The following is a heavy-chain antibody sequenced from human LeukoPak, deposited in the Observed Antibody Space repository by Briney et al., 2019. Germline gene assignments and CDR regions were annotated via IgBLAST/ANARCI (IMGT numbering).Heavy chain of an antibody. D-gene: IGHD2-15*01. CDR2: IRDSGTT. V-gene: IGHV3-69-1*01. Sequence: PGGSLRLSCAASGFTFSTYPMNWVRQAPGKGLEWISHIRDSGTTDYADSVKGRFTISRDNAKNSLYLQLSSLRAEDTAVYYCARVACVSGGSCYEFDPWGQGTLVTVSS. J-gene: IGHJ5*02. CDR3: ARVACVSGGSCYEFDP. CDR1: GFTFSTYP.